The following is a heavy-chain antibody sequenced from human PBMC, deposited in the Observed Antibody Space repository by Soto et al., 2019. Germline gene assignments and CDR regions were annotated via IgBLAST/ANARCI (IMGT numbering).Heavy chain of an antibody. CDR3: AKPLVDIVATSEVSDY. CDR1: GFTFSSYA. Sequence: GGSLRLSCAASGFTFSSYAMSWVRQAPGKGLEWVSAISGSGGSTYYADSVKGRFTISRDNSKNTLYLQMNSLRAEDTAVYYCAKPLVDIVATSEVSDYWGQGTLVTVSS. J-gene: IGHJ4*02. CDR2: ISGSGGST. V-gene: IGHV3-23*01. D-gene: IGHD5-12*01.